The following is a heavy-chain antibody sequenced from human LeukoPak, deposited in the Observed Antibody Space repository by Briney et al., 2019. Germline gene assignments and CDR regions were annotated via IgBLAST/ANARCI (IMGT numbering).Heavy chain of an antibody. CDR2: IRYVGSNK. Sequence: RGSLRLSCAASGFSFSSYGMHWVRQAPGKGLEWVAFIRYVGSNKYYADSVKGRFTISRDNSKNTLYLQMNSLRAEDTAVYYCAKGGSRDDAFDIWGQGTMVTVSS. CDR3: AKGGSRDDAFDI. D-gene: IGHD1-26*01. CDR1: GFSFSSYG. J-gene: IGHJ3*02. V-gene: IGHV3-30*02.